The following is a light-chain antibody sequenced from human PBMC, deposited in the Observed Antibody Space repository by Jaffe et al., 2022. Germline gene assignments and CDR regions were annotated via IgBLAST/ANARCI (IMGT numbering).Light chain of an antibody. V-gene: IGKV3-20*01. J-gene: IGKJ2*01. CDR1: QSVSSSY. CDR3: QQYGSSPST. CDR2: GAS. Sequence: EIVLTQSPGTLSLSPGERATLSCRASQSVSSSYLAWYQQKPGRAPRLLIYGASSRATGIPDRFSGSVSGTDFTLTISRLEPEDFAVYSCQQYGSSPSTFGQGTKLEIK.